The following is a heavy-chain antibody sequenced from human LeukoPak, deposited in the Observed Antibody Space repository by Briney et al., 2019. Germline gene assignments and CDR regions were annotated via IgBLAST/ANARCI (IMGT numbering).Heavy chain of an antibody. J-gene: IGHJ1*01. CDR1: GFTVSSNY. CDR2: IYSGGST. CDR3: ARAGSGGNEPQH. V-gene: IGHV3-66*02. Sequence: PGGSLRLSCAASGFTVSSNYMSWVRQAPGKGLEWVSVIYSGGSTYYADSVKGRFTIPRDNSKNMLYLQMNSLRPEDTAVYYCARAGSGGNEPQHWGQGTLVTVSS. D-gene: IGHD2-15*01.